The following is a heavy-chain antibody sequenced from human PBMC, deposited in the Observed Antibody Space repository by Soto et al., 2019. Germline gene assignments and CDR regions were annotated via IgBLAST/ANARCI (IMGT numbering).Heavy chain of an antibody. J-gene: IGHJ4*02. CDR2: IYYSGHT. D-gene: IGHD2-21*01. V-gene: IGHV4-30-4*01. Sequence: SATLSLTCTVSGGSITSGDNYWSWIRQAPGKGLEWIGYIYYSGHTYYNPSLKSRLTISVDTSKNHFSLRLSSVTAADTAVYYCARPYRRGCGRRLFDAGGQGALVT. CDR3: ARPYRRGCGRRLFDA. CDR1: GGSITSGDNY.